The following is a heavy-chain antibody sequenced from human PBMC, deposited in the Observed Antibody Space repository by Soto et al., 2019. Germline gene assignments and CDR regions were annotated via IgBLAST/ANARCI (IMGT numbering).Heavy chain of an antibody. Sequence: SGPTLVNPTQTLTLTCTFSGFSLSTSGVGVGWIRQPPGKALEWLALIYWNDDKRYSPSLKSRLTIAKDTSKDQVVLTMTNVDPVDTATYYCAHSPFYDSSGYPVSWGQGTLVT. D-gene: IGHD3-22*01. CDR3: AHSPFYDSSGYPVS. J-gene: IGHJ5*02. CDR1: GFSLSTSGVG. V-gene: IGHV2-5*01. CDR2: IYWNDDK.